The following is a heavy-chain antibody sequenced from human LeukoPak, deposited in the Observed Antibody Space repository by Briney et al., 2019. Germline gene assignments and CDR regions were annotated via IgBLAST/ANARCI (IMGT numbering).Heavy chain of an antibody. CDR1: GFPFSSYG. Sequence: GGSLRLSCAASGFPFSSYGMTWVRQAPGKGLEWVSVISGAGRSTYYADSVKGRFTISRDNSKNTLYLQMNSLRADDTAVYYCAKRSGGPSPFDYWGQGALVTVSS. CDR3: AKRSGGPSPFDY. J-gene: IGHJ4*02. D-gene: IGHD3-3*01. V-gene: IGHV3-23*01. CDR2: ISGAGRST.